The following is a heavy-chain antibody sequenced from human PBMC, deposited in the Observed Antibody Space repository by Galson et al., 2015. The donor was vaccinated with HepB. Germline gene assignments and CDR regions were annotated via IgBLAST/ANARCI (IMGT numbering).Heavy chain of an antibody. Sequence: SLRLSCAASGFTFSSYSMNWVRQAPGKGLEWVSYISSSSSTIYYADSVKGRFTISRDNAKNSLYLQMNSLRAEDTAVYYCARARFRSYADYWGQGTLVTVSS. V-gene: IGHV3-48*04. J-gene: IGHJ4*02. CDR3: ARARFRSYADY. D-gene: IGHD3-16*01. CDR1: GFTFSSYS. CDR2: ISSSSSTI.